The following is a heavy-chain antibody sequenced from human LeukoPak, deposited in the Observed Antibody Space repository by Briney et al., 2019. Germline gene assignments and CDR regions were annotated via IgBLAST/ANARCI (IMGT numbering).Heavy chain of an antibody. J-gene: IGHJ4*02. Sequence: GRSLRLSCAASGFTFSSYGMHWVRQAPGKGLEWVAVIWYDGSNKYYADSVKGRFTISRDNSKNTLYLQMNSLRAEDTAVYYCARDPDSSGYYPLDYWGQGTLVTVSS. V-gene: IGHV3-33*01. CDR3: ARDPDSSGYYPLDY. D-gene: IGHD3-22*01. CDR1: GFTFSSYG. CDR2: IWYDGSNK.